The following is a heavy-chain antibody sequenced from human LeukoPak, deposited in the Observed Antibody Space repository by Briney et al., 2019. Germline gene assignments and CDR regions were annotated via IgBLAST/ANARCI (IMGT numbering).Heavy chain of an antibody. V-gene: IGHV3-49*04. CDR3: TRDLGGVVVTAYN. D-gene: IGHD2-21*02. Sequence: PGRSLRLSCTASGFTVGDYAMSWVRQAPGEGLEWVGFIRSKAYGGTTEYAASVKGRFTISRDDSKSIAYLQMNSLKTEDTAVYYCTRDLGGVVVTAYNWGQGTLVTVSS. J-gene: IGHJ4*02. CDR2: IRSKAYGGTT. CDR1: GFTVGDYA.